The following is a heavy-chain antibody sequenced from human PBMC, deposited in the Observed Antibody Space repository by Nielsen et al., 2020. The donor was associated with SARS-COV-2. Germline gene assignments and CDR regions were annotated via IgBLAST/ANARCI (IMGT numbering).Heavy chain of an antibody. CDR3: ASLYDSSDIHNY. V-gene: IGHV3-9*01. CDR1: GFTFDDYA. CDR2: ISWNSGSI. Sequence: SLKISCAASGFTFDDYAMHWVRQAPGKGLEWVSGISWNSGSIGYADSVKGRFTISRDNAKNSLYLQMNSLRAEDTALYYCASLYDSSDIHNYWGQGTLVTVSS. J-gene: IGHJ4*02. D-gene: IGHD3-22*01.